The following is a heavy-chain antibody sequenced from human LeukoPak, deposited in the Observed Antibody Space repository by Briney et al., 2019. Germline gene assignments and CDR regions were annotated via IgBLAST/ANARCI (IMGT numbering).Heavy chain of an antibody. Sequence: GGSLRLSCTASGFTFGDYAMSWFRQAPGKGLEWVGFIRSKAYGGTTEYAASVKGRFTISRDDSKSIAYLQMNSLKTEDTAVYYCTRDQYYDFWSGYYSGYYYGMDVWGQGTTVTVSS. D-gene: IGHD3-3*01. J-gene: IGHJ6*02. CDR3: TRDQYYDFWSGYYSGYYYGMDV. V-gene: IGHV3-49*03. CDR2: IRSKAYGGTT. CDR1: GFTFGDYA.